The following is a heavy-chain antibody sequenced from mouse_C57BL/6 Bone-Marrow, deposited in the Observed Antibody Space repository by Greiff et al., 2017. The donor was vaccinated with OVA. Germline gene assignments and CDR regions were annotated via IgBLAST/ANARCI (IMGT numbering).Heavy chain of an antibody. Sequence: EVQLQQSGGGLVQPKGSLKLSCAASGFSFNTYAMNWVRQAPGKGLEWVARIRSKSNNYATYYADSVKDRFTISRDDSESMLYLQMNNLKTEDTAMYYCVRPTGPAWFAYWGQGTLVTVSA. CDR1: GFSFNTYA. CDR2: IRSKSNNYAT. D-gene: IGHD4-1*02. J-gene: IGHJ3*01. V-gene: IGHV10-1*01. CDR3: VRPTGPAWFAY.